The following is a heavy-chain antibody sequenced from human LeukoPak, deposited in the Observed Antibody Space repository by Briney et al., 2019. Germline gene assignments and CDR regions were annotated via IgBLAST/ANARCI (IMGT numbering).Heavy chain of an antibody. CDR2: IKEDGSET. J-gene: IGHJ6*02. Sequence: PGGSLRLSCGVSGFTFSRNWMTWVRQTPGKGLEWVAHIKEDGSETYYVDSVKGRFTVSRDNAMSSLYLQMNSLRVEDTGIYYCARDRAVKARIGGMDVWGQGTTVIVSS. CDR3: ARDRAVKARIGGMDV. V-gene: IGHV3-7*01. D-gene: IGHD4-4*01. CDR1: GFTFSRNW.